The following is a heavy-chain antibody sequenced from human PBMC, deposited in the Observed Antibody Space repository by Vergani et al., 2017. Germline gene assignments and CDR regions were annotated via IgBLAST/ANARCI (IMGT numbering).Heavy chain of an antibody. J-gene: IGHJ4*02. CDR1: GYSIRNGYY. CDR2: IYHSGST. D-gene: IGHD6-13*01. CDR3: ARGSRAAGYSGPDS. Sequence: QVQLQESGPGLVEPSETLSLTCAVSGYSIRNGYYWGWIRQPPGKGLEWIGSIYHSGSTHYNPSLKSRVTISVDTSKNDFSLKVTSVTAADTAVYYCARGSRAAGYSGPDSWGQGTRVTVSS. V-gene: IGHV4-38-2*01.